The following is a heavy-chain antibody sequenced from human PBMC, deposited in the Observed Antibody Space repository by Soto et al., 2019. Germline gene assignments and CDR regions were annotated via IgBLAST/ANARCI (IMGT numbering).Heavy chain of an antibody. Sequence: SETLSLTCTVSGGSIFSSYWTWIRQPPGKGLEWIGNVYYSGSTNYNPSLKSRITISVDTSKNQFSLNLSSVTAADTAVYYCARVQAASSWFDPWGQGTLVTV. CDR3: ARVQAASSWFDP. CDR1: GGSIFSSY. D-gene: IGHD2-15*01. V-gene: IGHV4-59*01. J-gene: IGHJ5*02. CDR2: VYYSGST.